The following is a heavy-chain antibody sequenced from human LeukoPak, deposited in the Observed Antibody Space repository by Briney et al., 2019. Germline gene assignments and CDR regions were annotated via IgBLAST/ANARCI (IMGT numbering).Heavy chain of an antibody. CDR2: INWNGDTT. CDR1: GFPFQDSG. Sequence: GGSLRLSCAASGFPFQDSGLSWVRQAPGKGLEWISGINWNGDTTVYADSVKGRFTISRDNAKNSLYLQMNSLRADDTAFYYCARQTRGYVYYFDYWGQGTVVTVSS. CDR3: ARQTRGYVYYFDY. J-gene: IGHJ4*02. D-gene: IGHD2-2*01. V-gene: IGHV3-20*04.